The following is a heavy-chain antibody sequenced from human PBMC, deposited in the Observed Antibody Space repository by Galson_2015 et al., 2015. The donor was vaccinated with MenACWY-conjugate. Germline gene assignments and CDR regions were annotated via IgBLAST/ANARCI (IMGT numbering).Heavy chain of an antibody. J-gene: IGHJ6*02. V-gene: IGHV3-7*03. Sequence: SLRLSCAAPGFTISSYWMTWVRQAPGKGLEWVANIKQDGSATYYVDSVKGRFTISRDNAKNSLYLQVSSLRVEDTAVYYCTRQPESYSHGMDVWGPGPTVTVSS. CDR2: IKQDGSAT. D-gene: IGHD2-21*01. CDR3: TRQPESYSHGMDV. CDR1: GFTISSYW.